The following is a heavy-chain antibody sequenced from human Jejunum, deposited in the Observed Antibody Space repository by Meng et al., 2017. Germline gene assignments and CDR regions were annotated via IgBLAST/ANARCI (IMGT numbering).Heavy chain of an antibody. V-gene: IGHV6-1*01. Sequence: QVQLQHSCPGLVKPSQTLSLTCVISGDSVSSNSAAWNWIRQSPSRGLEWLGRTYYRSKWSSDYAVSVRSRITINADTSKNQFSLQLNSVTPEDTAVYYCARKAVAVGTFDYWGQGTLVTVSS. CDR1: GDSVSSNSAA. CDR3: ARKAVAVGTFDY. D-gene: IGHD6-19*01. CDR2: TYYRSKWSS. J-gene: IGHJ4*02.